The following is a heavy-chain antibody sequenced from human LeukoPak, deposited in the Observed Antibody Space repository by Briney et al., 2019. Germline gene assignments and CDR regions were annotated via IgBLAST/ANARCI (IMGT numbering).Heavy chain of an antibody. J-gene: IGHJ4*02. CDR1: GFTFSDYY. D-gene: IGHD3-10*01. V-gene: IGHV3-11*04. Sequence: GGSLRLSCAASGFTFSDYYMSWIRQAPGKGLEWVSYISSSGSTIYYADSVKGRFTISRDNAKNSLYLQMNSLRDEDTAVYYCATVSHRVRDLDYWGQGTLVTVSS. CDR3: ATVSHRVRDLDY. CDR2: ISSSGSTI.